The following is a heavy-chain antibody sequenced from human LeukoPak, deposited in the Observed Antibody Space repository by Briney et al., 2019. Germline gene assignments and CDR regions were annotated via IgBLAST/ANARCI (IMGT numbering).Heavy chain of an antibody. CDR3: ARGDSGVRWFDP. CDR1: GYSIKSGFY. J-gene: IGHJ5*02. D-gene: IGHD2-15*01. V-gene: IGHV4-38-2*02. Sequence: SETLSLTCTVSGYSIKSGFYWGWFRQTPGKGLEWIGSIYHSGTTHSNPSLKSRVTISVDTSQDQFSLRLSSVTAADTAIYYCARGDSGVRWFDPWGQGTLVAVSS. CDR2: IYHSGTT.